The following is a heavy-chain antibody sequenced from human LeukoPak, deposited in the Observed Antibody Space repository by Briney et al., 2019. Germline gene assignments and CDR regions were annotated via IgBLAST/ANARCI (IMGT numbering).Heavy chain of an antibody. Sequence: SETLSLTCTVSGGSISSYYWSWIRQPPGKGLEWIGYIYYSGSTNYNPSLKSRVTISVDTSKHQFSLKLSSVTAADTAVYYCARDHYDSSGYYYYYYGMDVWGQGTTVTVSS. CDR3: ARDHYDSSGYYYYYYGMDV. V-gene: IGHV4-59*01. J-gene: IGHJ6*02. CDR1: GGSISSYY. D-gene: IGHD3-22*01. CDR2: IYYSGST.